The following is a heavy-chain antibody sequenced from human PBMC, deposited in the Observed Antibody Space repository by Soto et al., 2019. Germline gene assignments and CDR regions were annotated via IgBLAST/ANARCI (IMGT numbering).Heavy chain of an antibody. Sequence: EVQLVESGGGLVQPGGSLKLSCAASGFTFSGSAMHWVRQASGKGLEWVGGIRSKANSYATAYAASVKGRFTISRDDSKNTAYLQMNSLKTEDTAVYYCTTTTVTTVYWYFDLWGRGTLVTVSS. CDR2: IRSKANSYAT. CDR1: GFTFSGSA. CDR3: TTTTVTTVYWYFDL. J-gene: IGHJ2*01. D-gene: IGHD4-17*01. V-gene: IGHV3-73*01.